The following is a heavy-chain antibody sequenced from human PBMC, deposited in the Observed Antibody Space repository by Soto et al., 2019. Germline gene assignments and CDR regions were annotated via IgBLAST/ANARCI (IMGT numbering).Heavy chain of an antibody. V-gene: IGHV4-31*11. CDR3: ARSIDP. CDR1: GGAFSGYY. Sequence: SETLSLTCAVYGGAFSGYYWSWIRQHPGKGLEWIGYIYYSGSTYYNPSLKSRVTISVDTSKNQFSLKLSSVTAADTAVYYCARSIDPWGQGTLVTVSS. J-gene: IGHJ5*02. CDR2: IYYSGST.